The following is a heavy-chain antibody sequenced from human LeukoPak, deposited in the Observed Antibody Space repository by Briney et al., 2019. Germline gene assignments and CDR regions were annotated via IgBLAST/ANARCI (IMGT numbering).Heavy chain of an antibody. CDR1: GFTFSSYA. Sequence: QTGGSLRLSCAASGFTFSSYAMSWVRQAPGKGLEWVSVISGSGGSTYYVDSVKGRFTISRDNSKNTLYLQMNSLRAEDTAVYYCAKDGVATAGRGSHFDYWGQGTLVTVSS. V-gene: IGHV3-23*01. D-gene: IGHD6-13*01. J-gene: IGHJ4*02. CDR3: AKDGVATAGRGSHFDY. CDR2: ISGSGGST.